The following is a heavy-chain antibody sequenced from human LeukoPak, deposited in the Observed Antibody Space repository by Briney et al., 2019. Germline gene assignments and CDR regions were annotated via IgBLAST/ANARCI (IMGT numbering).Heavy chain of an antibody. CDR2: IKQDGSEK. D-gene: IGHD3-22*01. V-gene: IGHV3-7*02. Sequence: PGGSLRLSCAASGFTFSSYWTSWVRQAPGKGLEWVANIKQDGSEKYYVDSVKGRFTIYRVNAKRSLNLQMNSLRAEDTAVYYCASYYYDSSGHYEPDDWGQGTLVTVSS. CDR1: GFTFSSYW. J-gene: IGHJ4*02. CDR3: ASYYYDSSGHYEPDD.